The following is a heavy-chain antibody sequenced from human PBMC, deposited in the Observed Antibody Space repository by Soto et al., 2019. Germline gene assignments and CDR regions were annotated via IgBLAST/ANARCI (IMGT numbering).Heavy chain of an antibody. CDR1: GFTFSDHY. J-gene: IGHJ5*02. CDR3: ARLGFYYQFLAP. V-gene: IGHV4-59*08. CDR2: IYYGGTT. D-gene: IGHD3-3*02. Sequence: GSLRLSCVASGFTFSDHYMAWIRQPPGKGLEWIGYIYYGGTTRYNPSLEGRVTVSLETSKSQFSLTLSSVTASDTAVYYCARLGFYYQFLAPWGHGPLVTVSS.